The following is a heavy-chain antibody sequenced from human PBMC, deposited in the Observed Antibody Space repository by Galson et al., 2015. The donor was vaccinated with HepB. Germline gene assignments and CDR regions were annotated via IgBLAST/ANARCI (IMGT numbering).Heavy chain of an antibody. D-gene: IGHD4-23*01. V-gene: IGHV3-23*01. CDR2: IGANDGST. J-gene: IGHJ4*02. Sequence: SLRLSCAASGFTFSSFAMNWVRQAPGKGLEWVSAIGANDGSTYYVDSVKGRFTISRDNSKSKLYLQMNSLRAEDTAVYYCAKDLRAGNEFDYWGRGTLVTVSS. CDR1: GFTFSSFA. CDR3: AKDLRAGNEFDY.